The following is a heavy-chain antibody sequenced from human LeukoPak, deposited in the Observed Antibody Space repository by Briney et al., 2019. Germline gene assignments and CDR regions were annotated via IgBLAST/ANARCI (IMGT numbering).Heavy chain of an antibody. Sequence: GASVKVSCKASGYTFTGYYMHWVRQAPGQGLEWMGWINPNSGGTNYAQKFQGRVTMTRDTSISTAYMELSRLRSDDTAVYYCARVNPPSYDFWSGYPSYFDYWGQGTLVTVSS. CDR1: GYTFTGYY. CDR3: ARVNPPSYDFWSGYPSYFDY. D-gene: IGHD3-3*01. CDR2: INPNSGGT. V-gene: IGHV1-2*02. J-gene: IGHJ4*02.